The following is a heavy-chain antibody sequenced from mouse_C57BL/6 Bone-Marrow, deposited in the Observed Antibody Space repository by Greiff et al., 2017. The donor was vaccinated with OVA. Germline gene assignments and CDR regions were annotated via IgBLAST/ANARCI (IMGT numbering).Heavy chain of an antibody. V-gene: IGHV14-4*01. D-gene: IGHD1-1*01. CDR3: TTLIYYYGSLDY. J-gene: IGHJ2*01. CDR1: GFNIKDDY. CDR2: IDPANGDT. Sequence: VQLQQSGAELVRPGASVKLSCTASGFNIKDDYMHWVKQRPEQGLEWIGWIDPANGDTEYASKFQGKATITADTSTNTAYLQLSSLTSEDTAVYYCTTLIYYYGSLDYWGQGTTLTVSS.